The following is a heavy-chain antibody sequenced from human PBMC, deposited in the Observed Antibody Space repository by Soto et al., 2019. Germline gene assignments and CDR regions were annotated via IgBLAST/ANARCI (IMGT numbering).Heavy chain of an antibody. CDR3: AKDLSIGYSSRWYVLLVYGMDV. V-gene: IGHV3-30*18. J-gene: IGHJ6*02. CDR2: ISYDGSNK. CDR1: GFTFSSYG. Sequence: QVQLVESGGGVVQPGRSLRLSCAASGFTFSSYGMHWVRQAPGKGLEWVAVISYDGSNKYYADSVKGRFTISRDNSKNTLYLHMNSLRAEDTAVYYCAKDLSIGYSSRWYVLLVYGMDVWGQGTTVTVSS. D-gene: IGHD6-13*01.